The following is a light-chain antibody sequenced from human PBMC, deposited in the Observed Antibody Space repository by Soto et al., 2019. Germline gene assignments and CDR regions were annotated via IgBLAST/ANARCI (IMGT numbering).Light chain of an antibody. V-gene: IGLV2-11*01. J-gene: IGLJ1*01. CDR3: CSFAGSYSYV. CDR2: DVT. Sequence: QSALTQPRSVSGSPGQSVTISCTGTSSDVGRYDYVSWYQQYPGEAPKLIIYDVTERPSGVPDRFSGSKSCNTASLTISGLRAEDEAAYSCCSFAGSYSYVFGSGTKVTVL. CDR1: SSDVGRYDY.